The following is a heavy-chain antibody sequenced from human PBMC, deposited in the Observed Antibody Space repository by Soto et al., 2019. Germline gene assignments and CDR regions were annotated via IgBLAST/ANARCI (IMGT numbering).Heavy chain of an antibody. V-gene: IGHV3-48*03. D-gene: IGHD1-26*01. CDR2: ISSSGSTI. Sequence: PGGFLRLSCAASGFTFSSYEMSWVRQAPGKGLEWVSYISSSGSTIYYADSVKGRFTISRDNAKNSLYLQMNSLRAEDTAVYYCARDIGVSYYYYYGMDVWGQGTTVTVSS. CDR3: ARDIGVSYYYYYGMDV. CDR1: GFTFSSYE. J-gene: IGHJ6*02.